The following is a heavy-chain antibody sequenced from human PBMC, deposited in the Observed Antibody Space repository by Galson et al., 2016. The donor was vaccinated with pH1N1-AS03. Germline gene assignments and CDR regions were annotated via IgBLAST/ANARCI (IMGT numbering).Heavy chain of an antibody. CDR1: GFTFSTLW. D-gene: IGHD2-2*01. CDR3: ARDSGYRRSTSCRGDDFDI. Sequence: SLRLSCAASGFTFSTLWMTWVRQAPGKGLEWVANIKQDGSEKYYVDSVKGRFTISRDNAKNSLYLQMNSLRAEDTAVYYCARDSGYRRSTSCRGDDFDIWGQGTMVTVSS. J-gene: IGHJ3*02. CDR2: IKQDGSEK. V-gene: IGHV3-7*03.